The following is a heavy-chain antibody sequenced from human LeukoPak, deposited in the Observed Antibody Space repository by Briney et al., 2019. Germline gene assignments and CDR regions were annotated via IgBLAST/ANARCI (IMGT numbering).Heavy chain of an antibody. V-gene: IGHV4-34*01. CDR3: ARSRRHYITMIVVANNWFDP. J-gene: IGHJ5*02. Sequence: SETLSLTCAVYGGSFSGYYWSWIRQPPGKGLEWIGEINHSVSTNYNPSLKSRVTISVDTSKNQFSLKLSSVTAADTAVYYCARSRRHYITMIVVANNWFDPWGQGTLVTVSS. D-gene: IGHD3-22*01. CDR1: GGSFSGYY. CDR2: INHSVST.